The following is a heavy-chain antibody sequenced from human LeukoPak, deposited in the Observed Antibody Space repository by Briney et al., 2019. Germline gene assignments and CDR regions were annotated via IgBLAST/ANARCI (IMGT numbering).Heavy chain of an antibody. J-gene: IGHJ4*02. V-gene: IGHV4-59*01. CDR1: GGSINNYY. CDR2: NHYSGYT. CDR3: VGEPPGSARFDY. Sequence: SETLSLTCTVSGGSINNYYWSWIRQPPGKGLEWIAYNHYSGYTAYNPSLKSRVTMSLDTSKNQFSLKLSSVTAADTAVYYCVGEPPGSARFDYWGRGTLVTVSS.